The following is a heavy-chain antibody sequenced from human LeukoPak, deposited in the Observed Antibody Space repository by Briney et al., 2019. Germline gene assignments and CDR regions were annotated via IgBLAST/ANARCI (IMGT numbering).Heavy chain of an antibody. J-gene: IGHJ4*02. CDR1: GGSISGHY. D-gene: IGHD3-22*01. V-gene: IGHV4-59*11. CDR2: IHYSGST. CDR3: ARHYYDSTGYFYFDY. Sequence: SETLSLICTVSGGSISGHYWSWIRQPPGKGLDWIGYIHYSGSTNYNPSLKNRVTISVDTSKNQFSLKLSSVAAADTAVYYCARHYYDSTGYFYFDYWGQGTLVTVSS.